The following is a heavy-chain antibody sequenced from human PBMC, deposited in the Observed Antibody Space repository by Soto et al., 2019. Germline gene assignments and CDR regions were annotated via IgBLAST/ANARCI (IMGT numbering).Heavy chain of an antibody. D-gene: IGHD3-16*01. CDR1: GGSFSGYY. V-gene: IGHV4-34*01. J-gene: IGHJ5*02. Sequence: PSETLSLTCAVYGGSFSGYYWSWIRQPPGKGLEWIGEINHSGSTNYNPSLKSRVTISVDTSKNQFSLKLSSVTAADTAVYYCASPIGGANWFDPWGQGTLVTVSS. CDR3: ASPIGGANWFDP. CDR2: INHSGST.